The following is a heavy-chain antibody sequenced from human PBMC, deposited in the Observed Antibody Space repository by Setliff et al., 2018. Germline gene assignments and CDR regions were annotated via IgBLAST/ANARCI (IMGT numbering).Heavy chain of an antibody. D-gene: IGHD3-3*01. CDR2: IFYSGDT. Sequence: SETLSLTCIVSGESIDSVATGNHYWSWIRQPPGKGLEWIGFIFYSGDTKSNPSLKSRVTMSVDTSKNQFSLKLSSVTAADTAVYYCARMSGFQYVDVWGKGTTVTVSS. V-gene: IGHV4-61*01. CDR1: GESIDSVATGNHY. CDR3: ARMSGFQYVDV. J-gene: IGHJ6*03.